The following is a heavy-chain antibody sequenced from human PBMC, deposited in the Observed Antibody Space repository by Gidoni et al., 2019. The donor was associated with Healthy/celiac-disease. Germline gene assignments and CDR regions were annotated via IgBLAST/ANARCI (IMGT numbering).Heavy chain of an antibody. CDR1: GFTVSINY. V-gene: IGHV3-53*02. D-gene: IGHD3-10*01. J-gene: IGHJ4*02. CDR3: ARGGETTMVRGVHFDY. Sequence: EVQLVETGGGLLQPGGSLRLSCAASGFTVSINYMSWVRQAPGKGLEWVSVIYSGGSTYYADSVKGRFTISRDNSKNTLYLQMNSLRAEDTAVYYCARGGETTMVRGVHFDYWGQGTLVTVSS. CDR2: IYSGGST.